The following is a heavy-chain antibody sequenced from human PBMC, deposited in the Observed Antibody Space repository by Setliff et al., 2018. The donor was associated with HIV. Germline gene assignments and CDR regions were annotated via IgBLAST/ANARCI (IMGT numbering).Heavy chain of an antibody. CDR2: IYPGDSNT. V-gene: IGHV5-51*01. D-gene: IGHD2-2*01. Sequence: GESLKISCKGSGYSFTTYWIGWVRQMPGKGLEWMGIIYPGDSNTKYSPSFQGQVTLSVDKSISTAYLQWSSLKASDTAMYYCATPISITSGSAFDYWGQGTLVTVSS. J-gene: IGHJ4*02. CDR1: GYSFTTYW. CDR3: ATPISITSGSAFDY.